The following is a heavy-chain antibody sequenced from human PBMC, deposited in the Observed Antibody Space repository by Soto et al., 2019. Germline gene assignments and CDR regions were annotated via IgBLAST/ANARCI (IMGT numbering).Heavy chain of an antibody. Sequence: QLQLQESGSGLVKPSQTLSLTCAVSGGSISSGGYSWSWIRQPPGKGLEWIGYIYHSGSTYYNPSLKSRVTISVDGSKHQFSLNLSSVTASDTAVYYCASAGGLGAVAADYWGQGTLVTVSS. CDR3: ASAGGLGAVAADY. J-gene: IGHJ4*02. V-gene: IGHV4-30-2*01. CDR1: GGSISSGGYS. CDR2: IYHSGST. D-gene: IGHD6-19*01.